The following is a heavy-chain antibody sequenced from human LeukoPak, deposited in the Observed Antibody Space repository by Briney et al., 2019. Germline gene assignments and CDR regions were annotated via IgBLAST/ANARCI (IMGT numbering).Heavy chain of an antibody. CDR1: GFTFSSYA. J-gene: IGHJ3*02. CDR2: ISGSGGSP. Sequence: GGSLRLSCAASGFTFSSYAMSWVRQAPGKGLEWVSSISGSGGSPYYAGSVKDRFTISRDNAKNTLYLQMNSLRAEDTAVYYCARADYDANAFDIWGQGTMVTVSS. CDR3: ARADYDANAFDI. V-gene: IGHV3-23*01. D-gene: IGHD3-3*01.